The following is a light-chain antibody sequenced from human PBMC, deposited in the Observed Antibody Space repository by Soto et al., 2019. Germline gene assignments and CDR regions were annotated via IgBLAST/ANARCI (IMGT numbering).Light chain of an antibody. CDR2: GAS. V-gene: IGKV3-20*01. J-gene: IGKJ4*01. CDR1: QSVTGDY. CDR3: QQYGSPPLT. Sequence: EFLLTQSPGTLSLSPGETATLSCGASQSVTGDYLAWYQQKPGQAPRLLIYGASRRATGIPDRFRGSGSGTDFTLSISGLEPEDFAVYYCQQYGSPPLTFGGGTTVEIE.